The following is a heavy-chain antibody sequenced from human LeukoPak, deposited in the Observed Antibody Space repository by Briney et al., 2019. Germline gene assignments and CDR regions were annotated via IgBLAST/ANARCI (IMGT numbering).Heavy chain of an antibody. D-gene: IGHD2-2*01. J-gene: IGHJ5*02. CDR2: IYYSGST. V-gene: IGHV4-31*03. Sequence: PSETLSLTCTVSGGSISSGGYYWSWIRQHPGKGLEWIGYIYYSGSTCYNPSLKSRVTISVDTSKNQFSLKLSSVTAADTAVYYCARMYCSSTSCSGGVNWFDPWGQGTLVTVSS. CDR3: ARMYCSSTSCSGGVNWFDP. CDR1: GGSISSGGYY.